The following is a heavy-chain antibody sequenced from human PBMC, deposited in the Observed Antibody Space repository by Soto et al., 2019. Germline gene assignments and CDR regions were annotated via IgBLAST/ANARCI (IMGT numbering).Heavy chain of an antibody. Sequence: EVQLVDSGGGLAQPGGSLRLSCVGSGFSFSDHHMGWVRHAPGKGLEWVGRARNRAGSYTTEYAASVTGRFTISSEDSKNSLYVQMNSLKTDVTAVDYGSSAPVGKVVSGWGQGTLVTVSS. CDR2: ARNRAGSYTT. V-gene: IGHV3-72*01. J-gene: IGHJ4*02. CDR3: SSAPVGKVVSG. CDR1: GFSFSDHH. D-gene: IGHD6-13*01.